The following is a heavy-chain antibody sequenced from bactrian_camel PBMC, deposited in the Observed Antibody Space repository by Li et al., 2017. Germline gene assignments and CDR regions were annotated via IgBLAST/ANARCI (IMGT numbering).Heavy chain of an antibody. CDR3: ATDDDTVVAGADFGY. V-gene: IGHV3S1*01. D-gene: IGHD6*01. Sequence: QVQLVESGGGLVQPGGSLRLSCAASEFTFSSRDMSWVRQTPGKGLEWVSAIHNGGGDTRYADAVKGRFTISRDNVENTLYLQMNSLKSEDTALYYCATDDDTVVAGADFGYWGQGTQVTVS. CDR2: IHNGGGDT. CDR1: EFTFSSRD. J-gene: IGHJ6*01.